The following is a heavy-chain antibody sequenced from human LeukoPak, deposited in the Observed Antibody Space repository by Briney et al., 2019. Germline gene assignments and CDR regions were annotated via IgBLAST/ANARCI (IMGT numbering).Heavy chain of an antibody. V-gene: IGHV5-51*01. CDR3: ARSAARTDLDY. Sequence: GESLKISGKGSGYSFISYWIGWVRQMPGKGLEWMGIIYPGDSDTRYSPSFQGQVTISADKSISTAYLQWSSLKASDTAMYYCARSAARTDLDYWGQGTLVTVSS. CDR1: GYSFISYW. D-gene: IGHD6-13*01. CDR2: IYPGDSDT. J-gene: IGHJ4*02.